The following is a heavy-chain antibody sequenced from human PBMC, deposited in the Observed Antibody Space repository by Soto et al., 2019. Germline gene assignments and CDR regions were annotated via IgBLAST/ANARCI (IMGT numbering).Heavy chain of an antibody. Sequence: AASVKVSCKASGYNFINFGINWVRQAPGQGLERVGRISPYSGNTNYAQKFQGRVTMTTDTRTAYMELRSLRSDDTAVYYCAKLAAYSTISPLDMWGQGTKVTVSS. D-gene: IGHD2-15*01. CDR2: ISPYSGNT. J-gene: IGHJ3*02. CDR3: AKLAAYSTISPLDM. V-gene: IGHV1-18*01. CDR1: GYNFINFG.